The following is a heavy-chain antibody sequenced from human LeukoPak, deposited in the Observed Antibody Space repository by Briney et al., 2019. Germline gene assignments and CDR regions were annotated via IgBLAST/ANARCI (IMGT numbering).Heavy chain of an antibody. V-gene: IGHV3-15*01. CDR1: GFTFSNAW. J-gene: IGHJ4*02. Sequence: GSLRLSCVASGFTFSNAWMSWVRQAPGKGLEWVGRIKSKTDGGTTDYAAPVKGRFTISRDDSKNTLYLQMNSLKTEDTAVYYCTIEYSSSWDTDFDYWGQGTLVTVSS. D-gene: IGHD6-13*01. CDR2: IKSKTDGGTT. CDR3: TIEYSSSWDTDFDY.